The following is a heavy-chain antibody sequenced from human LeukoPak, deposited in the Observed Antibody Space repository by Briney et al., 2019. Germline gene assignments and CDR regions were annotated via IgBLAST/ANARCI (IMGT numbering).Heavy chain of an antibody. V-gene: IGHV4-39*01. CDR1: GGSISSSSYY. CDR3: ARQWLGPYSYGLDYFDY. D-gene: IGHD5-18*01. Sequence: SETLSLTCTVSGGSISSSSYYWGWIRQPPGKGLEWIGSIYYSGSTYYNPSLKSRVTISVDTSKNQFSLKLSSVTAADTAVYYCARQWLGPYSYGLDYFDYRGQGTLVTVSS. CDR2: IYYSGST. J-gene: IGHJ4*02.